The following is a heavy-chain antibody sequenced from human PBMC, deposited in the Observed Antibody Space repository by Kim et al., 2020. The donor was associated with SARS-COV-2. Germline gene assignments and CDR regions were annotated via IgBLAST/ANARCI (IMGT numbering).Heavy chain of an antibody. CDR2: IYYSGST. CDR1: GGSISSYY. Sequence: SETLSLTCTVSGGSISSYYWSWIRQPPGKGLEWIGYIYYSGSTNYNPSLKSRVTISVDTSKNQFSLKLSSVTAADTAVYYCARATSSSWYGVFDIWGQGT. J-gene: IGHJ3*02. D-gene: IGHD6-13*01. V-gene: IGHV4-59*01. CDR3: ARATSSSWYGVFDI.